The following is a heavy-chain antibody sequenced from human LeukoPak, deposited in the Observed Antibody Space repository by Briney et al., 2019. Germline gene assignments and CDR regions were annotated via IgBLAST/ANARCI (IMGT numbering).Heavy chain of an antibody. CDR2: ISHSGRSI. V-gene: IGHV3-23*01. CDR1: GFTFSNFL. J-gene: IGHJ4*02. CDR3: AMALDY. Sequence: GGSLRLSCLASGFTFSNFLMNWVRQAPGKGLEWVSGISHSGRSIYYADSVKGRFTISRDNSKNTLYLQMDRLRVEDTAVYYCAMALDYWGQGTPVTVSS.